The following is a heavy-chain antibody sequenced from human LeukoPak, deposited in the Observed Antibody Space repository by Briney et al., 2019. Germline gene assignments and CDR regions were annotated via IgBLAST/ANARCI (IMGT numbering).Heavy chain of an antibody. J-gene: IGHJ5*01. D-gene: IGHD3-22*01. CDR2: ISSGSSYI. V-gene: IGHV3-21*01. Sequence: PGGSLRLSCAASGFTFSSYSMNWVRQAPGKGLEWVSSISSGSSYIYYADSVKGRFTISRDNAKNSLYLQMNSLRAEDTAVYYCARDLGYYDSSGYYDSWGQGTLVTVSS. CDR3: ARDLGYYDSSGYYDS. CDR1: GFTFSSYS.